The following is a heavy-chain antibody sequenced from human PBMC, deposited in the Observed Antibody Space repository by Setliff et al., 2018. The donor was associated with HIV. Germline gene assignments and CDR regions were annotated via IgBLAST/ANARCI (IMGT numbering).Heavy chain of an antibody. Sequence: PSETLSLTCSVSDGSTTGYHWNWIRQSAEKGLEWIGRVYSSGNTNYNPSFKSRVTMSVDTSKNQFSLNLNSVTAADTAVYFCARGGTVSADFDSWGQGTLVTVSS. D-gene: IGHD6-19*01. J-gene: IGHJ4*02. V-gene: IGHV4-4*07. CDR1: DGSTTGYH. CDR3: ARGGTVSADFDS. CDR2: VYSSGNT.